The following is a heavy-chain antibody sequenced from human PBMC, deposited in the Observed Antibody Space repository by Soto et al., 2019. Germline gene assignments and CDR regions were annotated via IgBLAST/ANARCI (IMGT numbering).Heavy chain of an antibody. J-gene: IGHJ4*02. Sequence: PVGSLRLSCAASGFTFSSYAMSWVRQAPGKGLEWVSAISGSGGSTYYADSVKGRFTISRDNSKNTLYLQMNSLRAEDTAVYYCAKAFWSGYYLFDYWGQGTLVTVSS. CDR3: AKAFWSGYYLFDY. CDR1: GFTFSSYA. D-gene: IGHD3-3*01. V-gene: IGHV3-23*01. CDR2: ISGSGGST.